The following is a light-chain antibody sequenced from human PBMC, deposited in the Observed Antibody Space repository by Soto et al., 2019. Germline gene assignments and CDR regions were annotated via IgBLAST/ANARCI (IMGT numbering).Light chain of an antibody. V-gene: IGKV3-11*01. Sequence: DIVLTQSPAPLSFSPGERATLSCWASQSVSSYLAWYQHKPGQAPRLLIYDASNRATGIPARFSGSGSGTDFTLTISSLEPEDFAVYYCQQRSNWPWTFGQGTKVDIK. J-gene: IGKJ1*01. CDR2: DAS. CDR1: QSVSSY. CDR3: QQRSNWPWT.